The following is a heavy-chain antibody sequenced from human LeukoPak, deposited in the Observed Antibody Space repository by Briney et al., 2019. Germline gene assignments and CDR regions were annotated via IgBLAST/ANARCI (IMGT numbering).Heavy chain of an antibody. CDR3: ARDEKAYDFWSGYYPRSYYYYGMDV. D-gene: IGHD3-3*01. Sequence: ASVKLSCKASGYTFTSYGISWVRQAPGQGLEWMGWISAYSGNTNYAQKLQGRVTMTTDTSTSTAYMELRSLRSDDTAVYYCARDEKAYDFWSGYYPRSYYYYGMDVWGQGTTVTVSS. V-gene: IGHV1-18*01. CDR2: ISAYSGNT. J-gene: IGHJ6*02. CDR1: GYTFTSYG.